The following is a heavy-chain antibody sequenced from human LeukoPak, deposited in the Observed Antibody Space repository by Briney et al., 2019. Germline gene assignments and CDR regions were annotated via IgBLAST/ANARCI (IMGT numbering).Heavy chain of an antibody. CDR2: ISSSSSYI. V-gene: IGHV3-21*01. Sequence: GGSLRLSCAASGFTFSSYSMNWVRQAPGKGLEWVSSISSSSSYIYCADSVKGRFTISRDNAKNSLYLQMNSLRAEDTAVYYCARDAFTMVRGVISYYGMDVWGQGTTVTVSS. D-gene: IGHD3-10*01. CDR1: GFTFSSYS. CDR3: ARDAFTMVRGVISYYGMDV. J-gene: IGHJ6*02.